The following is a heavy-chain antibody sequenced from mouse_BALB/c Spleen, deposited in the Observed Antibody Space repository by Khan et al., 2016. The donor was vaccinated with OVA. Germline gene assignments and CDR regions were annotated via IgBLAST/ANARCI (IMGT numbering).Heavy chain of an antibody. J-gene: IGHJ2*01. V-gene: IGHV3-2*02. D-gene: IGHD1-1*01. CDR1: GYSITSNYA. Sequence: EVQLQESGPGLVKPSQSLSLTCTVTGYSITSNYAWNWLRQFPGNKLEWMGYISYSDSTSYTPSLKSRISITRDTSQNQFFLQLNSVTTEDTATYYCARGNYYGYYFDYWGQGTTLTVAS. CDR3: ARGNYYGYYFDY. CDR2: ISYSDST.